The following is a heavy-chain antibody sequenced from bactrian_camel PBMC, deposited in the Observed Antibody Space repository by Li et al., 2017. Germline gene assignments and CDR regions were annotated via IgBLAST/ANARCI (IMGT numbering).Heavy chain of an antibody. CDR1: GLTFSSYW. V-gene: IGHV3S25*01. Sequence: QLVESGGGLVQPGGSLRLSCAASGLTFSSYWMYWVRQAPGKGLEWVSGIISGGSITSYAVSVKGRFTISRDNAKNTVYLQMNSLKPEDTAVYYCVTVSDGVPYDYNFWGQGTQVTVS. CDR2: IISGGSIT. D-gene: IGHD4*01. CDR3: VTVSDGVPYDYNF. J-gene: IGHJ4*01.